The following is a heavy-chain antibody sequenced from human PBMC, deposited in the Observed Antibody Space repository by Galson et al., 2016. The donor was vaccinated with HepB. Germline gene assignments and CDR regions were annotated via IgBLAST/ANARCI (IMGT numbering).Heavy chain of an antibody. J-gene: IGHJ4*02. Sequence: SVKVSCKASGYTFTTYPIHWVRQAPGQRLEWMGWINADNGNTQYSQKFQGRIPITRDTSATTAYMELSGLTSEDTAVYYCARDGWAVTGTPFFDYWGQGTLVTVSS. CDR2: INADNGNT. V-gene: IGHV1-3*01. CDR1: GYTFTTYP. D-gene: IGHD6-13*01. CDR3: ARDGWAVTGTPFFDY.